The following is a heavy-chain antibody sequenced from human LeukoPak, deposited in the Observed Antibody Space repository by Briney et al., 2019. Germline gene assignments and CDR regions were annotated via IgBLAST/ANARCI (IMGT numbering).Heavy chain of an antibody. Sequence: GEALKISCKGSGYSFTSFWIDWVRQMPGKGLEWMGIIYPGDSGTRYSPSFQGQVTISADKSISTAYLQWSSLKASDTAMYYCARLPYDFWSGYSTGLDYWGQGTLVTVSS. CDR2: IYPGDSGT. CDR3: ARLPYDFWSGYSTGLDY. CDR1: GYSFTSFW. J-gene: IGHJ4*02. D-gene: IGHD3-3*01. V-gene: IGHV5-51*01.